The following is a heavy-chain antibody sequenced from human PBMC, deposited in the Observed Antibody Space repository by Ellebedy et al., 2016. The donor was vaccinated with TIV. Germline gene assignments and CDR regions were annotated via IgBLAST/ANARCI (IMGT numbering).Heavy chain of an antibody. V-gene: IGHV1-46*01. D-gene: IGHD3-16*01. J-gene: IGHJ6*02. CDR1: EYAFTNYN. Sequence: AASVKVSCKASEYAFTNYNMHWVRQAPGQGLEWMGIINPSGGKTNYEQKFQGRVSITRDTSTSTAYMELRSLRSDDTAVYYCAKHKGGYYYYGMDVWGQGTTVTVSS. CDR2: INPSGGKT. CDR3: AKHKGGYYYYGMDV.